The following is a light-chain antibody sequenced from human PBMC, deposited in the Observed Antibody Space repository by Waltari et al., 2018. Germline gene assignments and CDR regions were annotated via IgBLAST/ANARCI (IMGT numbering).Light chain of an antibody. CDR1: QTLRTTY. J-gene: IGKJ4*01. CDR3: QQYDISPLT. CDR2: GTF. Sequence: EIVLTQSPATLSLSPREGATLSCMPSQTLRTTYLAWDQQKPGQATTFLIYGTFSRASGIPDRFTGSGSGTDFSLTISSLEPEDFATYYCQQYDISPLTVGGGTKVEIK. V-gene: IGKV3-20*01.